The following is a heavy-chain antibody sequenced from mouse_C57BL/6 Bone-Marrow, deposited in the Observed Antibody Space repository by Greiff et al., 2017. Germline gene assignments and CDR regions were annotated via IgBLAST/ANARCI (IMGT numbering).Heavy chain of an antibody. D-gene: IGHD2-12*01. CDR2: IWSGGST. Sequence: QVQLKQSGPGLVQPSQSLSITCTVSGFSLTSYGVHWVRQSPGKGLEWLGVIWSGGSTDYNAAFISRLSISKDNSTSQVFFKMNSLQADDTAIYYCSSYYREAMDYGGQGTSVTVSS. V-gene: IGHV2-2*01. J-gene: IGHJ4*01. CDR3: SSYYREAMDY. CDR1: GFSLTSYG.